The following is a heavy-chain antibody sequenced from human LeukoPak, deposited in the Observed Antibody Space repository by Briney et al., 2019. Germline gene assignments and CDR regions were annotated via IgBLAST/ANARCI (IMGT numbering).Heavy chain of an antibody. Sequence: GGSLRLSCAASGFTFSSYGMHWVRQAPGKGLEWVAVISYDGSNKYYADSVKGRFTISRDNSKNTLYLQMNSLRAEDTAVYYCARDSGGGGVFRYFDYWGQGTLVTVSS. CDR3: ARDSGGGGVFRYFDY. CDR1: GFTFSSYG. D-gene: IGHD3-16*01. V-gene: IGHV3-30*03. CDR2: ISYDGSNK. J-gene: IGHJ4*02.